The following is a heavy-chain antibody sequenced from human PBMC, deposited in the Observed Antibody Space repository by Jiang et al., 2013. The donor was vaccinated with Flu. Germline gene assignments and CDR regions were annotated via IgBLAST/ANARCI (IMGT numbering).Heavy chain of an antibody. CDR1: GYTFTSYA. CDR2: INTNTGNP. J-gene: IGHJ5*02. V-gene: IGHV7-4-1*01. CDR3: AREGDGDYDSSGYYQNWLRP. Sequence: QSGSELKKPGASVKVSCKASGYTFTSYAMNWVRQAPGQGLEWMGWINTNTGNPTYAQGFTGRFVFSLDTSVSTAYLQICSLKAEDTAVYYCAREGDGDYDSSGYYQNWLRPLGPGNPGHRLL. D-gene: IGHD3-22*01.